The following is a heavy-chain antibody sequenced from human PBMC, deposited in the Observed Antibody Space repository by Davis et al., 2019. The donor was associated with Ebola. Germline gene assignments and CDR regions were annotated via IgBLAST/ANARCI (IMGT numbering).Heavy chain of an antibody. J-gene: IGHJ4*02. CDR2: IYYSGST. CDR1: GGSFSGYY. Sequence: GSLRLSCAVYGGSFSGYYWGWIRQPPGKGLEWIGYIYYSGSTNYNPSLKSRVTISVDTSKNQFSLKLSSVTAADTAVYYCAGISYGDGINGWGQGTLVTVSS. CDR3: AGISYGDGING. V-gene: IGHV4-59*08. D-gene: IGHD4-17*01.